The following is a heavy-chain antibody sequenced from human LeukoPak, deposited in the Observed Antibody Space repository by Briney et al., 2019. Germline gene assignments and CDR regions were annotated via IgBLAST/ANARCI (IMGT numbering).Heavy chain of an antibody. D-gene: IGHD4-17*01. Sequence: GGSLRLSCAASGFTFINAWMTWVRQAPGKGLEWVGRIKSTPEGGTADYAAPVKGRFTISRDDSESTLYLQMNSLKTEDTAVYFCATDPPPSGEYVGLDYWGRGTLVTVSS. CDR2: IKSTPEGGTA. J-gene: IGHJ4*02. CDR1: GFTFINAW. CDR3: ATDPPPSGEYVGLDY. V-gene: IGHV3-15*01.